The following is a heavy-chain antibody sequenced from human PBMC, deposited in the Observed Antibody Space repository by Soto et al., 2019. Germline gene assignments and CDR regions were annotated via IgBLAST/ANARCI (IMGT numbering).Heavy chain of an antibody. J-gene: IGHJ4*02. V-gene: IGHV1-3*01. D-gene: IGHD1-1*01. CDR3: AREVYRHWDH. CDR2: INAGAGGT. CDR1: GYPFNRYS. Sequence: QVQLVQSGAEVKKPGASVKVSCMASGYPFNRYSIHWVRQAPGQSLEWMGWINAGAGGTKYSQSFQGRITITRHTSATTAYMELSSLGPEVTAVYYCAREVYRHWDHWGRGTLVTVSS.